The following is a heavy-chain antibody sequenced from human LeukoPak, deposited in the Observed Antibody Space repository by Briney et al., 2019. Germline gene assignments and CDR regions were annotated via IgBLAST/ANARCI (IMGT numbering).Heavy chain of an antibody. CDR1: GYTFTGYY. CDR2: INPNSGGT. J-gene: IGHJ3*02. CDR3: AREGGDIVATIKMIDAFDI. V-gene: IGHV1-2*02. Sequence: ASVKVSCKASGYTFTGYYMHWVRQAPGQGLEWMGWINPNSGGTNYAQKFQGRVTMTRDTSISTAYMELSRLRSDDTAVYYCAREGGDIVATIKMIDAFDIWGQGTMVTVSS. D-gene: IGHD5-12*01.